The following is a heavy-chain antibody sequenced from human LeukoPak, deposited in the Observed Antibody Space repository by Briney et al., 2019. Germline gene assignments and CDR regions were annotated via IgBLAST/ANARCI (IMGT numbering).Heavy chain of an antibody. V-gene: IGHV3-23*01. J-gene: IGHJ4*02. CDR3: TRHATESGIAAPGDY. D-gene: IGHD6-13*01. Sequence: GGSLRLSCAASGFTFSNYAMNWVRQAPGKGLEWVSLISGSTGSTYYADSVKGRFPISRDNSKNTVYLQMNSLKTEETAVYYCTRHATESGIAAPGDYWGQGTLVTVSS. CDR1: GFTFSNYA. CDR2: ISGSTGST.